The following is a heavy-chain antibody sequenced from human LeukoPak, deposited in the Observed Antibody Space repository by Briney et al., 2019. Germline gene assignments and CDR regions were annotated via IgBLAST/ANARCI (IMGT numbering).Heavy chain of an antibody. CDR3: ARGAGCTTTSCDFDY. Sequence: SETLSLTCTVSGVSISSYYWNWIRQPPGKGLEGIGYISYSGTTNYNPSLKSRVTISGDTSKNQFSLKLSSVTAADTAVYYCARGAGCTTTSCDFDYWGQGTLVTVSS. J-gene: IGHJ4*02. V-gene: IGHV4-59*01. CDR1: GVSISSYY. D-gene: IGHD2-2*01. CDR2: ISYSGTT.